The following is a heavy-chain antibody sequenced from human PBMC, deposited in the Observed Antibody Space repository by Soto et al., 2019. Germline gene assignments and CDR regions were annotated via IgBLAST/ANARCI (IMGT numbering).Heavy chain of an antibody. CDR3: ARLAIFGVVIQTEYYFDY. V-gene: IGHV4-39*01. CDR1: GGSISSSSYY. CDR2: IYYSGST. Sequence: SETLSLTCTVSGGSISSSSYYWGWIRQPPGKGLEWIGSIYYSGSTYYNPSLKSRVTISVDTSKNQFSLKLSSVTAADTAVYYCARLAIFGVVIQTEYYFDYWGQGTLDTVSS. J-gene: IGHJ4*02. D-gene: IGHD3-3*01.